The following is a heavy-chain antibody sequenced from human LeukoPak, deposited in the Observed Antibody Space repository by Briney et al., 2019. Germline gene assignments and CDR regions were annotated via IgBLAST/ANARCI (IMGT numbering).Heavy chain of an antibody. Sequence: TGGSLRLSCAASGFTFGSYAMTWVRQAPGKGLEWVSSIDASGGSTYYADSVKGRFTISRDNSKSTFYLQMNTLRADDTAVYYCAKGSGSGWYGWFAPWGQGTLVTVSS. CDR3: AKGSGSGWYGWFAP. CDR1: GFTFGSYA. D-gene: IGHD6-19*01. CDR2: IDASGGST. J-gene: IGHJ5*02. V-gene: IGHV3-23*01.